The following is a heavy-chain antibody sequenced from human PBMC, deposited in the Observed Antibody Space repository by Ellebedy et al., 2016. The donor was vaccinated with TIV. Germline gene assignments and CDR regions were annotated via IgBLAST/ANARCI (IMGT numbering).Heavy chain of an antibody. CDR1: GFSFRSYW. CDR3: ARRGSYGDYAVQVNSWFDP. CDR2: IYQDGSVQ. Sequence: GESLKISCAVSGFSFRSYWMSWVRQAPGKGLEWVANIYQDGSVQYYVDSVKGRFTISRDNANKSLFLQMNSLRVEDTAVYYCARRGSYGDYAVQVNSWFDPWGQGTLVTVSS. J-gene: IGHJ5*02. V-gene: IGHV3-7*01. D-gene: IGHD4-17*01.